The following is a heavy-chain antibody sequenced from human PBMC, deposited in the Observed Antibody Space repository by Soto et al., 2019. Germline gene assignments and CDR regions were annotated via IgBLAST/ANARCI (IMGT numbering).Heavy chain of an antibody. CDR3: ANLEIVGATTWDY. CDR2: ISGSGGST. Sequence: EVQLLESGGGLVQPGGSLRLSCAASGFTFTSYAMSWVRQAPGQGLEWVSAISGSGGSTYYADSVKGRFTISRDNSKNTLYLQMNSLRAEDTAVYYCANLEIVGATTWDYWGQGTLVTVSS. D-gene: IGHD1-26*01. J-gene: IGHJ4*02. CDR1: GFTFTSYA. V-gene: IGHV3-23*01.